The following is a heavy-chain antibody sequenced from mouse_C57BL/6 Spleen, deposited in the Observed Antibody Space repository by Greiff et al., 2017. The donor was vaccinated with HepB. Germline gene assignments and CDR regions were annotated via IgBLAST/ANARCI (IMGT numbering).Heavy chain of an antibody. CDR1: GYTFTSYW. CDR3: AREDGLRDYDAMDY. D-gene: IGHD2-3*01. V-gene: IGHV1-53*01. J-gene: IGHJ4*01. Sequence: QVQLKESGTELVKPGASVKLSCKASGYTFTSYWMHWVKQRPGQGLEWIGNINPSNGGTNYNEKFKSKATLTVDKSSSTAYMQLSSLTSEDSAVYYCAREDGLRDYDAMDYWGQGTSVTVSS. CDR2: INPSNGGT.